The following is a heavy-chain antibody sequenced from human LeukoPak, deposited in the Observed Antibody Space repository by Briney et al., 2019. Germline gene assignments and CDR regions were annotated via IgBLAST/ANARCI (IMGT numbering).Heavy chain of an antibody. CDR2: ICGSGDTT. CDR3: AKDTSAWWYHRAYMNV. CDR1: GFTFSNYA. D-gene: IGHD2-15*01. J-gene: IGHJ6*03. V-gene: IGHV3-23*01. Sequence: GGSLRLSCAASGFTFSNYAMSWVRQAPGGGLEWVSAICGSGDTTFHADSVKGRFTTSRDNSKNTLSLQMSGLRVEDSAVYFCAKDTSAWWYHRAYMNVWGTGTTVTVSS.